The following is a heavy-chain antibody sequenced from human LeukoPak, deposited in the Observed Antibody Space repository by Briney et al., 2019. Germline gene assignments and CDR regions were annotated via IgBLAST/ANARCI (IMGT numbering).Heavy chain of an antibody. J-gene: IGHJ3*02. D-gene: IGHD3-22*01. V-gene: IGHV4-4*07. Sequence: PSETLSLTCTVSGGSISSYYWSWIRQPAGEGLEGIGHIYTSGSTKYSPSLKSRVTMSVDTSKNQFSLKLSSVTAADTAVYYCARVADYYDSSGYSPGAFDIWGQGTMVTVSS. CDR2: IYTSGST. CDR3: ARVADYYDSSGYSPGAFDI. CDR1: GGSISSYY.